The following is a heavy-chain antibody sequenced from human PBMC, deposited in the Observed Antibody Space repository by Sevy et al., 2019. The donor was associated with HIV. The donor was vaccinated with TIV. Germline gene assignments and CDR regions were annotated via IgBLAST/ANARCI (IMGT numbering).Heavy chain of an antibody. Sequence: GGSLRLSCAASGFTFSSYAMHWVRQAPGKGLEWVAVISYDGSNKYYADSVKGRFTISRDNSKNTLYLQMNSLRAEDTAVYYCARAQPRTGYCSGGSCYLDYCYYGMDVWGQGTTVTVSS. CDR1: GFTFSSYA. D-gene: IGHD2-15*01. CDR3: ARAQPRTGYCSGGSCYLDYCYYGMDV. V-gene: IGHV3-30-3*01. CDR2: ISYDGSNK. J-gene: IGHJ6*02.